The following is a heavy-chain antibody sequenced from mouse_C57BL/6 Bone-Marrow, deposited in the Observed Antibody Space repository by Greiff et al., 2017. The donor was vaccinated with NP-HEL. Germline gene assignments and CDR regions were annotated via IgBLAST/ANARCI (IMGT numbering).Heavy chain of an antibody. CDR1: GYTFTSYW. Sequence: EVQLQQSGTVLARPGASVKMSCKTSGYTFTSYWMHWVKQRPGQGLEWIGAIYPGNSDTSYNQKFKGKAKLTAVTSASTAYMELSSLTNEDSAVYYCTREIYDSLYWYFDVWGTGTTVTVSS. V-gene: IGHV1-5*01. D-gene: IGHD2-3*01. J-gene: IGHJ1*03. CDR3: TREIYDSLYWYFDV. CDR2: IYPGNSDT.